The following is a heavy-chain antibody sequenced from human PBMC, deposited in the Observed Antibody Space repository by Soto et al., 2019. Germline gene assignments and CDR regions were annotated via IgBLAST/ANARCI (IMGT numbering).Heavy chain of an antibody. CDR3: ARGYDSSGYYFHYYYGMDV. J-gene: IGHJ6*02. D-gene: IGHD3-22*01. CDR1: GGSISSYY. CDR2: IYYSGST. Sequence: PSETLSLTCTVSGGSISSYYWSWIRQPPGKGLEWIGYIYYSGSTNYNPSLKSRVTISVDTSKNQFFLKLSSVTAADTAVYYCARGYDSSGYYFHYYYGMDVWGQGTTVTVSS. V-gene: IGHV4-59*01.